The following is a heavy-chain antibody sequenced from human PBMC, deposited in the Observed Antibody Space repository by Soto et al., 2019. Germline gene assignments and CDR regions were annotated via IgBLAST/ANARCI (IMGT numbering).Heavy chain of an antibody. CDR1: GGSTSSSNW. CDR3: ARCIAAAGPIDY. D-gene: IGHD6-13*01. CDR2: IYHSGST. J-gene: IGHJ4*02. Sequence: QVQLQESGPGLGKPSGTLSPPSAFPGGSTSSSNWWVWVRQPQGKGLEWFGEIYHSGSTNYNPSLKSRVTISVDKSKNQFSLKLSSVTAADTAVYYCARCIAAAGPIDYWGQGTLVTVSS. V-gene: IGHV4-4*02.